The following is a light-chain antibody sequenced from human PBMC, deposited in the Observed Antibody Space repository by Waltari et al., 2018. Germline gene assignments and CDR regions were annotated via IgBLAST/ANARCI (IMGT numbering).Light chain of an antibody. Sequence: DIVMTQSPLSLPVTPGEPASISCRYSQSLLHTYGYNYLDWYLQKRGQSPQLLIYLASSRASGVPDRFSGSGSGTDFTLKISRVEAEDVGVYYCMQPLQTPRTFGQGTKLEIK. CDR1: QSLLHTYGYNY. CDR3: MQPLQTPRT. V-gene: IGKV2-28*01. CDR2: LAS. J-gene: IGKJ1*01.